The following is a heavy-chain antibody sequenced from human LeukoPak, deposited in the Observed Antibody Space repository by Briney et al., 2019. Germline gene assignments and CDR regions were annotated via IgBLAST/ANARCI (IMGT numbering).Heavy chain of an antibody. CDR1: GGSISSYY. J-gene: IGHJ3*02. Sequence: SETLSLTCSVSGGSISSYYWSWIRQPAGKGLEWIGRIYTSGSTNYNPSLKSRVTMSVDTSKNQFSLKLSSVTAADAAVYYCARDLEYYDFWSGYYPGAFDIWGQGTMVTVSS. CDR3: ARDLEYYDFWSGYYPGAFDI. V-gene: IGHV4-4*07. D-gene: IGHD3-3*01. CDR2: IYTSGST.